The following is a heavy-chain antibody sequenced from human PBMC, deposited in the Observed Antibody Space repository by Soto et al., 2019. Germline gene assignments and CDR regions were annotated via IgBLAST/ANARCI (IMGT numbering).Heavy chain of an antibody. J-gene: IGHJ6*02. Sequence: SETLSLTCAVYGGSFSGYYWSWIRQPPGKGLEWIGEINHSGSTNYNPSLKSRVTISVDTSKNQFSLKLSSVTAADTAVYFCAGDEGYYYSGMDVWGQGTAVTVSS. D-gene: IGHD3-10*01. CDR2: INHSGST. CDR1: GGSFSGYY. V-gene: IGHV4-34*01. CDR3: AGDEGYYYSGMDV.